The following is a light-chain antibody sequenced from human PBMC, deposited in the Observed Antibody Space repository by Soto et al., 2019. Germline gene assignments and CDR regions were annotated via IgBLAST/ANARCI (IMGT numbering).Light chain of an antibody. CDR2: EVS. CDR3: SSYAGNGYV. CDR1: SSDVGGYNY. Sequence: QSALTRPPSASGSPGQSVTISCTGASSDVGGYNYVSWYQQHPGKAPKLMIYEVSKRPSGVPDRFSGSKSGNTASLTVSGLQAEDEADYFCSSYAGNGYVLGTGTKLTVL. V-gene: IGLV2-8*01. J-gene: IGLJ1*01.